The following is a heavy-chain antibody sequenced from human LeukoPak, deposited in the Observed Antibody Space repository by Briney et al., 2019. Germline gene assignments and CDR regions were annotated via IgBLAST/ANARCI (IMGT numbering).Heavy chain of an antibody. J-gene: IGHJ4*02. CDR2: IYYSGST. D-gene: IGHD3-10*01. V-gene: IGHV4-59*08. Sequence: SETLSLTCTVSGGSISSYYWSWIRQPPGKGLEWIGYIYYSGSTNYNPSLKSRVTISVDTSKNQFSLKLSSVTAADTAVYYCARRVVRGVTTYYFDYWGQGTLVTVSS. CDR3: ARRVVRGVTTYYFDY. CDR1: GGSISSYY.